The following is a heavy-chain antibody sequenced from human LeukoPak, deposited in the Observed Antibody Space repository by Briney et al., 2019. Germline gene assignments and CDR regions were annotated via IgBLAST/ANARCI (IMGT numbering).Heavy chain of an antibody. V-gene: IGHV1-69*13. CDR2: IIPIFGTA. D-gene: IGHD3-22*01. Sequence: GASVKVSCKASGGTFSSYAISWVRQAPGQGLEWMGGIIPIFGTANYAQKFQGRVTITADESTSTAYMELSSLRSEDTAVYYCARLRSYYDSSGYPDYWGQGTLVTVSS. CDR1: GGTFSSYA. CDR3: ARLRSYYDSSGYPDY. J-gene: IGHJ4*02.